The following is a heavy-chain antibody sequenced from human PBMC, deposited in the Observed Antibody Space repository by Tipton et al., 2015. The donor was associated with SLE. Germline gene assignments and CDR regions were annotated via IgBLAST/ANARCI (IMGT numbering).Heavy chain of an antibody. CDR3: ARDVTFAIAAGGLKNC. CDR1: GFMFSSYA. CDR2: ISGAGDST. V-gene: IGHV3-23*04. J-gene: IGHJ4*02. Sequence: QLVQSGGGLAQPGGSLRLSCAATGFMFSSYAMRWVRQAPGKGLEWVSVISGAGDSTSYADSVKGRFTISRDNSKNTLYLQLSRLRAEDTAVYYCARDVTFAIAAGGLKNCWGQGILVTVSS. D-gene: IGHD6-13*01.